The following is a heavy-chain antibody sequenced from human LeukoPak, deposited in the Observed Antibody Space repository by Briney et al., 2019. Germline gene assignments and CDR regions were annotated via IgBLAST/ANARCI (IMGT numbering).Heavy chain of an antibody. Sequence: GGSLRLSCAASGFTFSSYSMNWVRQAPGKGLEYVSAISSNGGSTYYANSVKGRFTISRDNSKNTLYLQMGSLRAEDMAVYYCARGGVAARLPYFDYWGQGTLVTVSS. J-gene: IGHJ4*02. CDR1: GFTFSSYS. V-gene: IGHV3-64*01. CDR3: ARGGVAARLPYFDY. CDR2: ISSNGGST. D-gene: IGHD6-6*01.